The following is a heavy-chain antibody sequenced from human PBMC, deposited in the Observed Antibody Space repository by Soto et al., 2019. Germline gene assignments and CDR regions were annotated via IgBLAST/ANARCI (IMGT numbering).Heavy chain of an antibody. CDR1: GFTFDDYA. CDR3: AKDGYSGSYYWGGIFYDY. D-gene: IGHD1-26*01. Sequence: EVQLVESGGGLVQPGRSLRLSCAASGFTFDDYAMHWVRQAPGKGLEWVSGISWNSGSIGYADSVKGRFTISRDNAKNSLYLQMNSLRAEDTALYYCAKDGYSGSYYWGGIFYDYWGQGPLVTVSS. CDR2: ISWNSGSI. V-gene: IGHV3-9*01. J-gene: IGHJ4*02.